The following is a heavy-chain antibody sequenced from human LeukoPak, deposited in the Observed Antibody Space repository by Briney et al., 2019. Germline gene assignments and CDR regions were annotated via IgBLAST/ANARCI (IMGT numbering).Heavy chain of an antibody. CDR2: ISGSGGST. Sequence: GGSLRLSCAASGFTFNSYAMSWVRQAPGKGLEWVSAISGSGGSTYYADSVKGRFTISRDNSKNTLYLQMNSLRAEVTAVYYCARGLHYCGGDFYLVFGFDYCGQGTLVTVSS. V-gene: IGHV3-23*01. J-gene: IGHJ4*02. CDR3: ARGLHYCGGDFYLVFGFDY. CDR1: GFTFNSYA. D-gene: IGHD2-21*02.